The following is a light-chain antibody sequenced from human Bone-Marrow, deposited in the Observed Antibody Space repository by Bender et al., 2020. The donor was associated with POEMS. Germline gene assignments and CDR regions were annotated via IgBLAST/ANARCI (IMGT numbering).Light chain of an antibody. CDR2: AVS. Sequence: QSALTQPASVSGSPGQSITISCIGTSSDIGTYNYVSWYQQHPARAPKRIIYAVSNRPSGVSGRFSGSKSGNTASLTISGLQAGDEADYYCCSDAGSVVFGGGTKLTVL. J-gene: IGLJ2*01. V-gene: IGLV2-23*02. CDR3: CSDAGSVV. CDR1: SSDIGTYNY.